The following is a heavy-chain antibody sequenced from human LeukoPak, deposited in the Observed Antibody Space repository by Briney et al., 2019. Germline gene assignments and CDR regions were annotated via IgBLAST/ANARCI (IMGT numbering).Heavy chain of an antibody. CDR3: ARVDTVTTALDYGMDV. V-gene: IGHV1-2*02. D-gene: IGHD4-17*01. Sequence: ASVKVSRKASGYTFTGYYMHWVRQAPGQGLEWMGWINPNSGDTNYAQRFQGRVTMTRDTSTSTVYMELSSLRSEDTAVYYCARVDTVTTALDYGMDVWGQGTTVTVSS. J-gene: IGHJ6*02. CDR2: INPNSGDT. CDR1: GYTFTGYY.